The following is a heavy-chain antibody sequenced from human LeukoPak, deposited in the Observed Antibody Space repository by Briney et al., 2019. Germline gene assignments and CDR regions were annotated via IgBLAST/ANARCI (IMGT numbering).Heavy chain of an antibody. J-gene: IGHJ4*02. Sequence: ASVKVSCKVSGYTLTELSMHWVRQAPGKGLEWMGGFDPEDGETIYAQKFQGRVTMTEDTSTDTAYMELSSLRSEDTAVYYCATMLGLRSTVDYFDYWGQGTLVTVSS. V-gene: IGHV1-24*01. CDR1: GYTLTELS. D-gene: IGHD4-17*01. CDR3: ATMLGLRSTVDYFDY. CDR2: FDPEDGET.